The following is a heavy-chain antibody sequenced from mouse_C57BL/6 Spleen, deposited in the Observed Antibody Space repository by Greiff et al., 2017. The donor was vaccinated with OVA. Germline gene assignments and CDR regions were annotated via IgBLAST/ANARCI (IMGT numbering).Heavy chain of an antibody. D-gene: IGHD2-4*01. CDR2: IYPSDSET. Sequence: VQLQQPGAELVRPGSSVKLSCKASGYTFTSYWMDWVKQRPGQGLEWIGNIYPSDSETHYNQKFKDKATLTVEKSSSTAYMQLSSLTSEDSAIYYCARWGLQGFDYWGQGTTLTVSS. J-gene: IGHJ2*01. V-gene: IGHV1-61*01. CDR3: ARWGLQGFDY. CDR1: GYTFTSYW.